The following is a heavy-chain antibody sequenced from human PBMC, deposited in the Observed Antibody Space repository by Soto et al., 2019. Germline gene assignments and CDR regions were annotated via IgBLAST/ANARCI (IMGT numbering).Heavy chain of an antibody. V-gene: IGHV4-39*02. D-gene: IGHD6-13*01. CDR1: GGSISSSSYY. J-gene: IGHJ5*02. CDR2: IYYSGST. CDR3: ARDPKAAVSWFDP. Sequence: SETLSLTCTVSGGSISSSSYYWGWIRQPPGKGLEWIGSIYYSGSTYYNPSLKSRVTISVDTSKNQLSLKLSSVTAADTAVYYCARDPKAAVSWFDPWGQGTLVTVSS.